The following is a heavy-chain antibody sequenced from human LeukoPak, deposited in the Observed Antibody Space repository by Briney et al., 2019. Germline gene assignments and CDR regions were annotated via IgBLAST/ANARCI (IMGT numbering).Heavy chain of an antibody. CDR1: GFTFNNYA. Sequence: GGSLRLSCAASGFTFNNYAMHWVRQAPGKGLEWVAVISYHGSNKNYADSVKGRFTISRDNSKNTLFLQVNSLRAEDTAVHYCARGQLRFLEWASAFDYWGQGTLVTVSS. V-gene: IGHV3-30*04. J-gene: IGHJ4*02. D-gene: IGHD3-3*01. CDR2: ISYHGSNK. CDR3: ARGQLRFLEWASAFDY.